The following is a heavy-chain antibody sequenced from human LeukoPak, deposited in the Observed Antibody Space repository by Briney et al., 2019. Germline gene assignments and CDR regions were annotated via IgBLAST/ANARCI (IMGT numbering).Heavy chain of an antibody. CDR1: GYTFTSYG. D-gene: IGHD6-19*01. V-gene: IGHV1-18*01. CDR3: ATYSSGWYEGGLFDY. J-gene: IGHJ4*02. CDR2: ISAYNGNT. Sequence: ASVKVSCKASGYTFTSYGIGWVRQAPGQGLEWMGWISAYNGNTNYAQKLQGRVTMTTDTSTSTAYMELRSLRSDDTAVYYCATYSSGWYEGGLFDYWGQGTLVTVSS.